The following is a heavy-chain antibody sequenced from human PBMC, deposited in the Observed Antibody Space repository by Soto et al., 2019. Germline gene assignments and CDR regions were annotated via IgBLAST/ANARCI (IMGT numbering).Heavy chain of an antibody. CDR1: GFTFSSYS. CDR2: ISSSSSSYI. V-gene: IGHV3-21*01. CDR3: VRATVIYYYGMDV. Sequence: GGSLRLSCAASGFTFSSYSMNWVRQAPGKGLEWVSSISSSSSSYIYYADSVKGRFTISRDNAKNSLYLQMNSLRAEDTAVYYCVRATVIYYYGMDVWGQGTTVTVSS. J-gene: IGHJ6*02. D-gene: IGHD4-4*01.